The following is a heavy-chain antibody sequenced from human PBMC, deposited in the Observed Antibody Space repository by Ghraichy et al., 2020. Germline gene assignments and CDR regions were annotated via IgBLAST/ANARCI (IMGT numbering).Heavy chain of an antibody. CDR2: FDPEDGEI. Sequence: ASVKVSCNISGYTLNEVAIHWVRQAPGEGLEWMGGFDPEDGEIIYAQKFQGRVTMTEDTSTDTAQMELRSLRSEDTAIYYCATERVISGVAENSFDYWGQGTLVIVSS. V-gene: IGHV1-24*01. D-gene: IGHD3-3*01. CDR3: ATERVISGVAENSFDY. J-gene: IGHJ4*02. CDR1: GYTLNEVA.